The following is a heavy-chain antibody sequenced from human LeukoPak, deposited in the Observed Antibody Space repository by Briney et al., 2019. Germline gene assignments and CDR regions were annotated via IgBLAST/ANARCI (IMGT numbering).Heavy chain of an antibody. V-gene: IGHV3-30*02. D-gene: IGHD3-3*01. CDR1: GFTFSSYG. CDR2: IRYDGSNK. CDR3: ARSEGITIFGVAA. Sequence: GGSLRLSCAASGFTFSSYGMHWVRQAPGKGLEWVAFIRYDGSNKYYADSVKGRFTISRDNSKNTLYLQMNSLRAEDTAVYYCARSEGITIFGVAAWGQGTLVTVSS. J-gene: IGHJ5*02.